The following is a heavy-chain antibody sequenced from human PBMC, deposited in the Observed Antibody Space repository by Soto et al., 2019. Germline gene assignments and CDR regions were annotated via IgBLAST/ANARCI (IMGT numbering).Heavy chain of an antibody. Sequence: VQLVESGGGVVQPGRSLRLSCAASGFTFSSYGMHWVRQAPGKGLEWVAVISYDGSNKYYADSVKGRFTISRDNSKNTLYLQMNSLRAEDTAVYYCAKEQYDRLDSSGYYPDYWGQGTLVTVSS. V-gene: IGHV3-30*18. J-gene: IGHJ4*02. CDR3: AKEQYDRLDSSGYYPDY. CDR2: ISYDGSNK. CDR1: GFTFSSYG. D-gene: IGHD3-22*01.